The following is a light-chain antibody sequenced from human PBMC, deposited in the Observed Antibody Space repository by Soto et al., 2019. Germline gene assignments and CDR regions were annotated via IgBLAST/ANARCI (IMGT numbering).Light chain of an antibody. CDR1: QNIFSY. CDR2: AAS. J-gene: IGKJ2*01. Sequence: DIQMTQSPSSLSASVGDRVTITCRASQNIFSYLSWYQHKPGKAPKILIYAASSLQSGVPSRFSGSGSGTDFALTISSLQPEDFATFYCQQSYSVPHTFGQGTKVEI. CDR3: QQSYSVPHT. V-gene: IGKV1-39*01.